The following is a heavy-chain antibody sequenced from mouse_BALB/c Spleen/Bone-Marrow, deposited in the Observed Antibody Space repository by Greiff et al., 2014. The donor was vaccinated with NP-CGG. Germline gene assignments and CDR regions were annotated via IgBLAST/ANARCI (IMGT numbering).Heavy chain of an antibody. CDR2: IDPANGNT. J-gene: IGHJ2*01. Sequence: VQLKESGAELVKPGASVKLSCTASGFNIKDTYMHWVKQRPEQGLEWIGRIDPANGNTKYDPKFQGKASITADTSSNTAYLQLSSLTSEDTAVYYCASYVYGYYFGYWGQGTTLTVSS. D-gene: IGHD2-2*01. V-gene: IGHV14-3*02. CDR1: GFNIKDTY. CDR3: ASYVYGYYFGY.